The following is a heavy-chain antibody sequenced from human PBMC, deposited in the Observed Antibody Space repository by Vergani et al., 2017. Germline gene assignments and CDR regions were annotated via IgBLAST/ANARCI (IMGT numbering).Heavy chain of an antibody. CDR3: AMSLNAFDI. CDR2: INQDGSEK. CDR1: GFTFSSYA. D-gene: IGHD3-9*01. J-gene: IGHJ3*02. V-gene: IGHV3-7*03. Sequence: EVQLLESGGGLVQPGGSLRLSCAASGFTFSSYAMSWVRQAPGKGLEWVANINQDGSEKYYVDSVKGRFTGSRDNAKNSLYLQMNNLRVEDTAVYYCAMSLNAFDIWGQGTMVTVS.